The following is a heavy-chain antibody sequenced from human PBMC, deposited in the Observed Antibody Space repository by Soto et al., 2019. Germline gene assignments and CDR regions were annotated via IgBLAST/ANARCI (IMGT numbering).Heavy chain of an antibody. CDR1: GFTFSGYS. Sequence: EVQLLESGGGLVKPGGSLRLSCAGSGFTFSGYSMTWVRQPPGQGLEWVSFISSGSNYVYYADSVKGRFTISRDNDKRSLYLQMTSLRAEDTALYFFTRASLIEFGESGIRLASWGQGTLVTVSS. J-gene: IGHJ4*02. CDR2: ISSGSNYV. D-gene: IGHD3-10*01. CDR3: TRASLIEFGESGIRLAS. V-gene: IGHV3-21*01.